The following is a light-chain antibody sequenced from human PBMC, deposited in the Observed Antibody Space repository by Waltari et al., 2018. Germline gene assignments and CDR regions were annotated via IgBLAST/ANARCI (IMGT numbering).Light chain of an antibody. CDR3: QQYYNTPFT. V-gene: IGKV4-1*01. CDR2: WAS. Sequence: DIVMTQSPDSLAVSLGERATINCKSSQSVLYSSNNKNYLAWYQQKAGHPPKVLIYWASTRESGVPDRFSGSGSGTDFTLTISSLQAEDVALYYCQQYYNTPFTFGPGTKVDIK. CDR1: QSVLYSSNNKNY. J-gene: IGKJ3*01.